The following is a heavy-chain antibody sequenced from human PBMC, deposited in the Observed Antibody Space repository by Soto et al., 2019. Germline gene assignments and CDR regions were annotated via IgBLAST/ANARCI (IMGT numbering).Heavy chain of an antibody. V-gene: IGHV3-15*07. CDR3: SPSYDFWSGYTSFDY. D-gene: IGHD3-3*01. CDR2: IKSKTDGGTT. J-gene: IGHJ4*02. CDR1: GFTFINAW. Sequence: GGSLILSCAASGFTFINAWMNWVRQAPGKGLEWVGRIKSKTDGGTTDYVAPVKGRFTISRDDSKNTLYLQMNSLKTEDTAVYYCSPSYDFWSGYTSFDYWGQGTLVTVSS.